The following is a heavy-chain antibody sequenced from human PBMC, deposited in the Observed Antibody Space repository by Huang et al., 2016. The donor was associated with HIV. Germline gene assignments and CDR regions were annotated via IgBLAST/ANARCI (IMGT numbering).Heavy chain of an antibody. CDR3: ARHERWAMVRGVPQWGFDY. V-gene: IGHV4-39*01. CDR1: GGSISSRSYY. J-gene: IGHJ4*02. D-gene: IGHD3-10*01. CDR2: IYDRGST. Sequence: QLQLQESGPGLVKPSETLSLTCTVSGGSISSRSYYWGWIRQPPGKGLEWIGTIYDRGSTYYNPSLKGRVTISVDTSKTQVSLKLSSVTAADTAVYYCARHERWAMVRGVPQWGFDYWGQGTLVTVSS.